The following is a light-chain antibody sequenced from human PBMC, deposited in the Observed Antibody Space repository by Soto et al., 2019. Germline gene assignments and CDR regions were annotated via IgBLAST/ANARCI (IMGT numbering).Light chain of an antibody. Sequence: QPVLTQSSSASASLGSSVKLTCTLSSGHSSYIIAWHQQQPGKAPRYLMKLEGVGSYNKGSVVPGRFSGSSSGADRYLTIAILQFEDEADYYCETWDSNTHTVFGGGTKLTVL. V-gene: IGLV4-60*02. CDR2: LEGVGSY. J-gene: IGLJ3*02. CDR3: ETWDSNTHTV. CDR1: SGHSSYI.